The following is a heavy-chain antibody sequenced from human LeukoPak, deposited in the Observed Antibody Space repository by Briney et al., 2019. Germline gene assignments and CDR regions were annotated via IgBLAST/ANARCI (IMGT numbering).Heavy chain of an antibody. CDR3: ARLPVGIGPKGWFDP. CDR1: GGTFSSYA. D-gene: IGHD2-21*01. Sequence: SVKVYCMASGGTFSSYAISWVRQAPGQGLEWMGGIIPIFGTANYAQKFQGRVTITAHESTSTAYMELSSLRSEDTAVYYCARLPVGIGPKGWFDPWGQGTLVTVSS. V-gene: IGHV1-69*01. CDR2: IIPIFGTA. J-gene: IGHJ5*02.